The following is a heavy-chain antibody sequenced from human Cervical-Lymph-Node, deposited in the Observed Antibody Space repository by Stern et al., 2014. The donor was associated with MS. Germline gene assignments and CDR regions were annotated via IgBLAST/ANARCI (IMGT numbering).Heavy chain of an antibody. Sequence: AQLVESGGGVVQPGRSLRLSCTGSGFTFSAFGIHWVRQAPGKGLEWVAGIWYDGTSQYYRDSVKGRFTISRDNSKNTVYLQMNSLRVEDTAIFYCARQYVNGQNCFDPWGQGTLVTVSS. D-gene: IGHD2-8*01. CDR2: IWYDGTSQ. J-gene: IGHJ5*02. CDR3: ARQYVNGQNCFDP. V-gene: IGHV3-33*01. CDR1: GFTFSAFG.